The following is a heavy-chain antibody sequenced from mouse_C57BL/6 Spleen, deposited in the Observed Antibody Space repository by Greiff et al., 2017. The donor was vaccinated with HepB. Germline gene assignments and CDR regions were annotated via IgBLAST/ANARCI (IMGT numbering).Heavy chain of an antibody. J-gene: IGHJ4*01. V-gene: IGHV1-81*01. CDR2: IYPRSGNT. CDR3: ANYYGSSFYAMDY. D-gene: IGHD1-1*01. Sequence: VQLQQSGAELARPGASVKLSCKASGYTFTSYGISWVKQRTGQGLEWIGEIYPRSGNTYYNEKFKGKATLTADKSSSTAYMELRSLTSEDSAVYFCANYYGSSFYAMDYWGQGTSVTVSS. CDR1: GYTFTSYG.